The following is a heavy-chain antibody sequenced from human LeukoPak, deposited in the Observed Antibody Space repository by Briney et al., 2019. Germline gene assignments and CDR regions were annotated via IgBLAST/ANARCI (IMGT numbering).Heavy chain of an antibody. CDR1: GFTFDDYG. V-gene: IGHV3-20*04. CDR3: ARISRVAGTYDY. D-gene: IGHD6-19*01. J-gene: IGHJ4*02. Sequence: PGGSLRLSCAASGFTFDDYGMSWVRQAPGKGLEWVSGINWNGGSTGYADSVKGRFTISRDNSKNTLYLQMNSLRAEDTAVYYCARISRVAGTYDYWGQGTLVTVSS. CDR2: INWNGGST.